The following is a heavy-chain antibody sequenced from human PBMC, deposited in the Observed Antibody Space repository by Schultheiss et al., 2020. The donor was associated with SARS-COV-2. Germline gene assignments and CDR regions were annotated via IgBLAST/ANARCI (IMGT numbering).Heavy chain of an antibody. Sequence: ASVKVSCKASGYTFTSYYMHWVRQATGQGLEWMGWMNPNSGGTNYAQKFQGRVTMTRDTSISTAYMELSRLRSDDTAVYYCARGITMVQGVIIFWRKAKVKYNWFDPWGQGTLVTVS. J-gene: IGHJ5*02. D-gene: IGHD3-10*01. CDR2: MNPNSGGT. CDR1: GYTFTSYY. V-gene: IGHV1-2*02. CDR3: ARGITMVQGVIIFWRKAKVKYNWFDP.